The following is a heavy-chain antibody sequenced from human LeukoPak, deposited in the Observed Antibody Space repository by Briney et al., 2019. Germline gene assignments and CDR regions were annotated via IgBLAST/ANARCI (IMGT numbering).Heavy chain of an antibody. CDR1: RGSISSYY. J-gene: IGHJ4*02. V-gene: IGHV4-59*01. D-gene: IGHD3-10*01. Sequence: SETLSLTCTVSRGSISSYYWSWIRQPPGKGLEWTGYIYCSGSTNYNPSLKSRVTISVDTSKNQFSLKLSSVTAADTAVYYCARDRSYYNSGSYGGVFDYWGQGTLVTVSS. CDR3: ARDRSYYNSGSYGGVFDY. CDR2: IYCSGST.